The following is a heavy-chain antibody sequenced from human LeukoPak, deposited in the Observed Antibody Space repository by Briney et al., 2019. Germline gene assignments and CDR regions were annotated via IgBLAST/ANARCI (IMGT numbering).Heavy chain of an antibody. Sequence: GGSLRLSCAASGFSFDEYAMHWVRHAPGKGLERVSLISGDGGSTYYADSVRGRFTISRHNSKNSLYLQMNSLRTEDTAFYYCAKDIGERGYSVHWGQGTLVTVSS. V-gene: IGHV3-43*02. D-gene: IGHD5/OR15-5a*01. CDR3: AKDIGERGYSVH. CDR2: ISGDGGST. J-gene: IGHJ4*02. CDR1: GFSFDEYA.